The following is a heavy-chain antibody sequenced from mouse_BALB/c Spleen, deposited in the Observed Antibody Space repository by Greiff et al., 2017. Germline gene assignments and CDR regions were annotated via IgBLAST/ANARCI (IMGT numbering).Heavy chain of an antibody. Sequence: QVQLQQPGAELVRPGASVKLSCKASGYTFTSYWMNWVKQRPGQGLEWIGEIDPSDSYTNYNQKFKGKATLTVDKSSSTAYMQLSSLTSEDSAVYYCAGIYYGNYDAMDYWGQGTSVTVSS. D-gene: IGHD2-1*01. J-gene: IGHJ4*01. CDR2: IDPSDSYT. CDR3: AGIYYGNYDAMDY. V-gene: IGHV1-69*02. CDR1: GYTFTSYW.